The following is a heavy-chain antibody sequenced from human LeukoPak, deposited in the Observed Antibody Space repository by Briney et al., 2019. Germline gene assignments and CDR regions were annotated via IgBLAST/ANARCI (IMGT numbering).Heavy chain of an antibody. D-gene: IGHD2-15*01. J-gene: IGHJ4*02. Sequence: PSETLSLTCAVYGGSFSGYYWGWIRQPPGKGLEWIGSIYYSGSTYYNPSLKSRVTISVDTSKNQFSLKLSSVTAADTAVYYCARLPLGYCSGGSCHYFDYWGQGTLVTVSS. V-gene: IGHV4-39*01. CDR2: IYYSGST. CDR3: ARLPLGYCSGGSCHYFDY. CDR1: GGSFSGYY.